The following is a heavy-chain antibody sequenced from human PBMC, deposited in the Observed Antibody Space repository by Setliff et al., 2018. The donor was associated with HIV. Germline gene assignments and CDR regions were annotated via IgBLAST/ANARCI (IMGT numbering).Heavy chain of an antibody. CDR2: LSHSGTT. J-gene: IGHJ4*02. V-gene: IGHV4-59*04. Sequence: SETLSLTCTVSGGSISSYYWSWIRQSPVRGLEWIGSLSHSGTTYYSPSLKSRVTMSVDTSKNQFSLNLTSVTAADTALYFCARLYSGTWFYLDYWGQGILVTVSS. CDR3: ARLYSGTWFYLDY. CDR1: GGSISSYY. D-gene: IGHD6-13*01.